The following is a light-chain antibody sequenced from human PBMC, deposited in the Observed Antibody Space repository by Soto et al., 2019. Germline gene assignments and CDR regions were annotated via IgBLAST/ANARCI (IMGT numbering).Light chain of an antibody. CDR2: DAS. CDR1: QGISRY. J-gene: IGKJ4*01. V-gene: IGKV1-13*02. Sequence: IQLTQSLSSLSASVGDRVTIICGASQGISRYLAWYQQTPGNAPVVLIHDASTVKSGVPSRFSGSGSGTEFTLTISRQQADDFATYYCQQYNSYIASFGGGTKVDIK. CDR3: QQYNSYIAS.